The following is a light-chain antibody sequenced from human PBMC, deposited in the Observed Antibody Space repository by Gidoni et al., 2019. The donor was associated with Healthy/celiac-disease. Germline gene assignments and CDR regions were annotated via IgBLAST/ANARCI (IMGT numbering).Light chain of an antibody. V-gene: IGKV3-20*01. CDR2: GAS. CDR3: QQYGSSPLT. Sequence: EIVLTHSPGTLSLSPGERATLSCRASQSVSSSYLAWYQKKPGQAPRLLIYGASSRATGIPDRFSGSGSGTDFTLTISRLEPEDVAVYYCQQYGSSPLTFGQGTKVEIK. CDR1: QSVSSSY. J-gene: IGKJ1*01.